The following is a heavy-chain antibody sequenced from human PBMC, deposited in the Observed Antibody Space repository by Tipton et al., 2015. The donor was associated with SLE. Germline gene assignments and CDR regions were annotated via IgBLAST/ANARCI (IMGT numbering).Heavy chain of an antibody. CDR1: GFTFRTYS. CDR3: AKDRYCGGGTCFASYFDL. V-gene: IGHV3-23*01. Sequence: SLRLSCAASGFTFRTYSMAWVRQSPGKGLEWVSLISGGGGSTKDADSVRGRFTISRANSKNTPSLQLKTPRAHDTAIYYCAKDRYCGGGTCFASYFDLWGQGTPVTVSS. D-gene: IGHD2-21*01. J-gene: IGHJ4*02. CDR2: ISGGGGST.